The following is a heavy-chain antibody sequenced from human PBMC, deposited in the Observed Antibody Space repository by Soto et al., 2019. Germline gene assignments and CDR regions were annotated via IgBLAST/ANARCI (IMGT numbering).Heavy chain of an antibody. CDR2: IIPIIDTT. CDR3: ARDPRDRDAFSL. V-gene: IGHV1-69*06. Sequence: QVQLVQSGAEVKKPGSSVMVSCKASGGNFNNYAISWVRQAPAQGLQWMGGIIPIIDTTHYAQKLQGRVTISADRGRTTLYIELTGLTSDESATVFCARDPRDRDAFSLWGQGTVVTVSS. J-gene: IGHJ3*01. D-gene: IGHD2-21*01. CDR1: GGNFNNYA.